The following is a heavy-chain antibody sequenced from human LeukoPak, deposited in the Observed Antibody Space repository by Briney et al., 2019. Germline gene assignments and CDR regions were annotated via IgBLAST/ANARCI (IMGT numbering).Heavy chain of an antibody. D-gene: IGHD3-9*01. V-gene: IGHV3-30*18. CDR1: GFTFSSYG. CDR3: AKDRTYYDLLTGSFDY. Sequence: GGSLRLSCAASGFTFSSYGMHWVRQAPGKGLEWVAVISFGGSSNYYADSVKGRFTISRDNSKNTLYLQMNSLRAEDTAMYYCAKDRTYYDLLTGSFDYWGQGTLVTVSS. J-gene: IGHJ4*02. CDR2: ISFGGSSN.